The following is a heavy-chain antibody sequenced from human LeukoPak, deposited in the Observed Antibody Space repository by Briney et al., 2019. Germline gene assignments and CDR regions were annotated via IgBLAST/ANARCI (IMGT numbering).Heavy chain of an antibody. D-gene: IGHD3-16*01. CDR2: IEEGGRDK. CDR1: GFTFSSYW. V-gene: IGHV3-7*04. J-gene: IGHJ6*02. Sequence: PGGSLRLSCSASGFTFSSYWMSWVRQAPGKGLDWVANIEEGGRDKDYVDSVKGRFTISRDNAKNSLYLQMNSLRAEDTAVYYCAREEGVDRYGMDVWGQGTTVTVS. CDR3: AREEGVDRYGMDV.